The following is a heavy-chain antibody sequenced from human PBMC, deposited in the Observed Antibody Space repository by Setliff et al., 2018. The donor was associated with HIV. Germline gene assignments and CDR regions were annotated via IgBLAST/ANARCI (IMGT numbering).Heavy chain of an antibody. CDR2: IYTSGST. Sequence: SETLSLTCTVSGGSISSYYRSWIRQPAGKGLEWIGRIYTSGSTNYNPSLKSRVTMSVDTSKNQFSLKLSSVTAADTAVYYCARVVITMVRGVISARFDPWGQGTLVTVSS. CDR1: GGSISSYY. D-gene: IGHD3-10*01. CDR3: ARVVITMVRGVISARFDP. J-gene: IGHJ5*02. V-gene: IGHV4-4*07.